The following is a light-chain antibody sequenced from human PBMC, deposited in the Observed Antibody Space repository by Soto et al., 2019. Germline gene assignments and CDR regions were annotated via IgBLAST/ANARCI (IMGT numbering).Light chain of an antibody. V-gene: IGKV1-39*01. J-gene: IGKJ2*01. CDR1: QSISSY. CDR2: AAS. CDR3: QQSYSTPPT. Sequence: DIQMTQSPSSLSASVGDRVTITFRASQSISSYLNWYQQKQGKAPKLLIYAASSLQSGVPSRFSGSGSGTDFTLTISSLQPEDFATYYCQQSYSTPPTFGEGTKLEIK.